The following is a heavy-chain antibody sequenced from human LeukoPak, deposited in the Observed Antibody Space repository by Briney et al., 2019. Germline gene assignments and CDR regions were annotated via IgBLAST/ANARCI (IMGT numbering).Heavy chain of an antibody. CDR3: ARAGESRNTMVRGVYYDYYGMDV. D-gene: IGHD3-10*01. CDR1: GGSISSSC. CDR2: ISFSGST. V-gene: IGHV4-4*07. J-gene: IGHJ6*02. Sequence: SETLSLTCTVSGGSISSSCWGWIRQPAGKGLEWIGRISFSGSTKYNPSLRSRVSMSVDTSKNQFSLRLSSVTAADTAVYYCARAGESRNTMVRGVYYDYYGMDVWGQGTTVTVSS.